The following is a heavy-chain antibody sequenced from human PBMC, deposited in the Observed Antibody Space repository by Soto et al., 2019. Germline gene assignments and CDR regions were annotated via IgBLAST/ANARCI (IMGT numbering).Heavy chain of an antibody. CDR2: IYYTGST. V-gene: IGHV4-39*01. Sequence: SETLSLTCTVSGGTISSSSYYWGWIRQPPGKGLEWIGSIYYTGSTYYNPSLKSRVTISVDTSKNQFSLKLSSVTAADTVVYYCARHSSGSYYGRFCYDYYGIDVWGQGTTVTASS. J-gene: IGHJ6*02. CDR1: GGTISSSSYY. CDR3: ARHSSGSYYGRFCYDYYGIDV. D-gene: IGHD1-26*01.